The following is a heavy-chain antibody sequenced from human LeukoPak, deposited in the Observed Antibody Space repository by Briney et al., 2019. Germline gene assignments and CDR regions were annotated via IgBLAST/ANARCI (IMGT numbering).Heavy chain of an antibody. J-gene: IGHJ4*02. CDR3: AKSYFDYSTYYSYYFNL. D-gene: IGHD4-11*01. CDR1: GGSISGGY. V-gene: IGHV4-4*09. CDR2: VYTSGST. Sequence: SETLSLTCTVSGGSISGGYWSWIRQPPGRGLEWIGYVYTSGSTNYNPSLKSRVTISVDTSKSQFALQLSSVTAADTAVYYCAKSYFDYSTYYSYYFNLWGQGALVTVSS.